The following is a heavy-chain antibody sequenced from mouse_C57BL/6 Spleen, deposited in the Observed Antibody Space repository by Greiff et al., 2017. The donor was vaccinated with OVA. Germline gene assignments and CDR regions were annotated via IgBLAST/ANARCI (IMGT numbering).Heavy chain of an antibody. J-gene: IGHJ2*01. CDR3: GRDLYFDC. V-gene: IGHV1-72*01. Sequence: QVQLQQPGAELVKPGAFVKLSCKASGFTFTSYWMHWVKQRPGRGPEWIGRIDPSSGGTKYNEKVKSKATLTVDKTSSTAYMQHITLTSEGASVYYCGRDLYFDCWGKGTTLTVSS. CDR1: GFTFTSYW. CDR2: IDPSSGGT.